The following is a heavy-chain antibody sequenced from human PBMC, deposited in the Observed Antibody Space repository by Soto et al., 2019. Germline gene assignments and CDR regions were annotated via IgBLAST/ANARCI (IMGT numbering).Heavy chain of an antibody. D-gene: IGHD6-19*01. V-gene: IGHV4-34*01. Sequence: QVQLQQSGAGLLKPSETLSLTCAVYGESFSGHIWTWIRQTPGKGLQWIGQINHSGSASYNPSLKSRVTISVHTSNSQFSLELSSGTASDTAVYYCARGLITGSHYSGGWYYFDSWGQGTQVTVSS. CDR3: ARGLITGSHYSGGWYYFDS. CDR1: GESFSGHI. CDR2: INHSGSA. J-gene: IGHJ4*02.